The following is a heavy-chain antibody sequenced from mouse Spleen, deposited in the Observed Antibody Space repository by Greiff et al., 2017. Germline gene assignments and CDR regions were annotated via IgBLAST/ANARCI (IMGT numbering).Heavy chain of an antibody. J-gene: IGHJ1*01. D-gene: IGHD1-1*01. CDR3: ARSEFIHWYFDV. Sequence: EVQLVESGGGLVQPGGSRKLSCAASGFTFSSFGMHWVRQAPEKGLEWVAYISSGSSTIYYADTVKGRFIISRDNPKNTLFLQMTSLRSEDTAMYYCARSEFIHWYFDVWGAGTTVTVSS. CDR2: ISSGSSTI. CDR1: GFTFSSFG. V-gene: IGHV5-17*02.